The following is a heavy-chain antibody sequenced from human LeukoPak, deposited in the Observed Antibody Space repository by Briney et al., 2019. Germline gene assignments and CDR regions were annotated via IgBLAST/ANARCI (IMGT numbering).Heavy chain of an antibody. V-gene: IGHV3-9*01. CDR2: ISWNSGSI. CDR3: AKSYYYYYIDV. Sequence: GGSLRLSCAASGFTFDDYAMHWVRQAPGKGLEWVSGISWNSGSIGYADSVKGRFTISRDNAKNSLYLQMNSLRAEDTALYYCAKSYYYYYIDVWGKGTTVTVSS. CDR1: GFTFDDYA. J-gene: IGHJ6*03.